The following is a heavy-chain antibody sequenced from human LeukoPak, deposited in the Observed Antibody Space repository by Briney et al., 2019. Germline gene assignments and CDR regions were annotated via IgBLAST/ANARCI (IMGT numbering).Heavy chain of an antibody. J-gene: IGHJ4*02. CDR2: INPSGGST. D-gene: IGHD2-2*01. CDR1: GYTFTSYY. V-gene: IGHV1-46*01. CDR3: ARGERDIVVAPAAGGSYFDY. Sequence: GASVKVSCKASGYTFTSYYMHWVRQAPGQGLEWMGIINPSGGSTSYAQKFQGRVTMTRDTSTSTVYMELSSLRSEDTAVYYCARGERDIVVAPAAGGSYFDYWGQGTLVTVSS.